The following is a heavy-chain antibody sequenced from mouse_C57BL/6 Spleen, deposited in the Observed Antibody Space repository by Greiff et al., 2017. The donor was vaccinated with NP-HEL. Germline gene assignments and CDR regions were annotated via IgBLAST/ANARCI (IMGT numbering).Heavy chain of an antibody. Sequence: VKLQESGPELVKPGASVKISCKASGYSFTSYYIHWVKQRPGQGLEWIGWIYPGSGNTKYNEKFKGKATLTADTSSSTAYMQLSSLTSEDSAVYYCARVYYGSRYFDVWGTGTTVTVSS. CDR1: GYSFTSYY. V-gene: IGHV1-66*01. CDR2: IYPGSGNT. CDR3: ARVYYGSRYFDV. J-gene: IGHJ1*03. D-gene: IGHD1-1*01.